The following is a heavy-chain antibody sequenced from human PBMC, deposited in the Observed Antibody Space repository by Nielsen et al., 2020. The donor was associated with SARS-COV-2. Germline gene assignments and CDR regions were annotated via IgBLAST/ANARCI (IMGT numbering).Heavy chain of an antibody. V-gene: IGHV1-69*13. CDR2: IIPIFGTA. CDR1: GGTFSSYA. J-gene: IGHJ5*02. D-gene: IGHD6-19*01. Sequence: SVKVSCKASGGTFSSYAISWVRQAPGQGLEWMGGIIPIFGTANYAQKFQGRVTITADESTSTAYMELSSLRSEDTAVYYCARDLLAVAGTRWFDPWGQGTLVTVPS. CDR3: ARDLLAVAGTRWFDP.